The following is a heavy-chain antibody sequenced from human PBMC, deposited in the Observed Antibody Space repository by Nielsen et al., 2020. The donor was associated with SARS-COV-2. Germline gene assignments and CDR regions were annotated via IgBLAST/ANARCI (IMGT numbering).Heavy chain of an antibody. CDR1: SGSVSSSSW. CDR3: ARGELVVMPSPVLGLGPIFYYFSLDV. Sequence: SETLSLTCAVSSGSVSSSSWWTWVRQSPGTGLQWFVEVSQTGSTNYNPSFKGRVILLIDKSRSQFSLRLTSVSAADTAVYFCARGELVVMPSPVLGLGPIFYYFSLDVWGKGTTVIVSS. CDR2: VSQTGST. D-gene: IGHD2-21*01. V-gene: IGHV4-4*02. J-gene: IGHJ6*03.